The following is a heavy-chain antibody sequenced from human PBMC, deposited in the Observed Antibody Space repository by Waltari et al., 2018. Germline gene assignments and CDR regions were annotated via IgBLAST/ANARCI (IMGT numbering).Heavy chain of an antibody. CDR3: AKDYEAYCGGNCYSAGCDY. CDR2: TRYDGSNK. D-gene: IGHD2-21*01. V-gene: IGHV3-30*02. Sequence: QVQLVESGGGVVQPGGSLRLSCVASGFTFSSYGMHWVRQAQGKGLEWVAFTRYDGSNKYHADSVKGRFTISRDNSKNTLYLQMNSLRPEDTAVYYCAKDYEAYCGGNCYSAGCDYWGQGTLVTVSS. J-gene: IGHJ4*02. CDR1: GFTFSSYG.